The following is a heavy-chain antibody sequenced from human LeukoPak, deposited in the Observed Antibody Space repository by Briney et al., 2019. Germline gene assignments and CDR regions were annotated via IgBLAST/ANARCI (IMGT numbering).Heavy chain of an antibody. CDR2: ISSTSSTI. D-gene: IGHD2-8*01. CDR3: ASQRQWDWFDP. J-gene: IGHJ5*02. Sequence: PGGSLRLSCVASEFAFSSYSMSWVRQAPGKGLEWVSYISSTSSTIDYADSVKGRFTISRDNAKNSLFLQMNSLRVDDTAVYYCASQRQWDWFDPWGQGTLVTVSS. V-gene: IGHV3-48*04. CDR1: EFAFSSYS.